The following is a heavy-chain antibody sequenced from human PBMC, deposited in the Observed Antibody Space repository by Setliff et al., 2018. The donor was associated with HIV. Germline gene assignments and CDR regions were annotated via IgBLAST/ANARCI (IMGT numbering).Heavy chain of an antibody. CDR1: RYTFTDYY. CDR3: ATSRVVRRVPLPFDY. J-gene: IGHJ4*01. CDR2: IDPVNGET. Sequence: ASVKVSCTASRYTFTDYYIHWVQQAPGKGLEWMGRIDPVNGETTYAENFQGRVAITADKSTDTAYWKLSSLKSDDTAVYYCATSRVVRRVPLPFDYGGQGTLVTVSS. V-gene: IGHV1-69-2*01. D-gene: IGHD3-10*01.